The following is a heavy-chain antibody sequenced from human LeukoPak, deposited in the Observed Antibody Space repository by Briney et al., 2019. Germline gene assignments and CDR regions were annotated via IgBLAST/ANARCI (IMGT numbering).Heavy chain of an antibody. D-gene: IGHD2-15*01. J-gene: IGHJ4*02. V-gene: IGHV4-34*01. Sequence: SETLSLTCAVYGGSFSGYSWSWIRQPPGKGLEWIGEINHSGSTNYNPSLKSRVTISVDTSKNQFSLKLSSVTAADTAVYYCARDLFSYTTLRYFDYWGQGALVTVSS. CDR3: ARDLFSYTTLRYFDY. CDR2: INHSGST. CDR1: GGSFSGYS.